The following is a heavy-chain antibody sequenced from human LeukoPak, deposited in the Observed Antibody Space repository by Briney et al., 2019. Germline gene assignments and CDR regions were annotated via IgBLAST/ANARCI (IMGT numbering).Heavy chain of an antibody. V-gene: IGHV4-59*08. CDR2: IYYSGST. D-gene: IGHD3-9*01. J-gene: IGHJ6*02. CDR1: GGSISSYY. Sequence: SETLSLTCTVSGGSISSYYWSWIRQPPGKGLEWIGYIYYSGSTNYNPSLKSRVTISVDTSKNQFSLKLSSVTAADTAVYYCARSADILTGYCRYYGMDVWGQGTTVTVSS. CDR3: ARSADILTGYCRYYGMDV.